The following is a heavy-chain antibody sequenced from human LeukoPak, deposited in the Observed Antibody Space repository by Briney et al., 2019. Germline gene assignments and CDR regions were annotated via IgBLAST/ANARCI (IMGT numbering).Heavy chain of an antibody. J-gene: IGHJ4*02. CDR3: VREQTIMAAAGLDY. CDR2: ISKDGSIK. D-gene: IGHD6-13*01. Sequence: GRSLRLSCAASGFTFSSHAMHWVRQAPGKGLEWVGIISKDGSIKYYADSMKGRLTMSRDNSRNTLYLQMNSLRAEDTSIYYCVREQTIMAAAGLDYWGQGTLVTVSS. V-gene: IGHV3-30*01. CDR1: GFTFSSHA.